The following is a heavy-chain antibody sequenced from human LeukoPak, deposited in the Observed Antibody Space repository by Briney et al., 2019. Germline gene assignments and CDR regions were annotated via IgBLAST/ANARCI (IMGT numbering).Heavy chain of an antibody. D-gene: IGHD3-22*01. CDR1: GGSINSHF. V-gene: IGHV4-59*11. Sequence: SETLSLTCTVSGGSINSHFWSWIRQPPGKGLEWIGYIYNSGRTKYNPSLQSRVTISLDTSASNFSLKFTSVTAADTAVYYCARLFDNDSSGHPDTFDMWGQGTVVIVSS. CDR3: ARLFDNDSSGHPDTFDM. J-gene: IGHJ3*02. CDR2: IYNSGRT.